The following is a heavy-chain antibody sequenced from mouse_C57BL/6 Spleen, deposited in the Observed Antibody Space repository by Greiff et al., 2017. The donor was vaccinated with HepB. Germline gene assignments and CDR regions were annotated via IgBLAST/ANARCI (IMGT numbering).Heavy chain of an antibody. CDR3: AREVTGTWNYFDY. J-gene: IGHJ2*01. CDR1: GYSFTGYY. CDR2: INPSTGGT. Sequence: EVMLVESGPELVKPGASVKISCKASGYSFTGYYMNWVKQSPEKSLEWIGEINPSTGGTTYNQKFKAKATLTVDKSSSTAYMQLKSLTSEDSAVYYCAREVTGTWNYFDYWGQGTTLTVSS. D-gene: IGHD4-1*01. V-gene: IGHV1-42*01.